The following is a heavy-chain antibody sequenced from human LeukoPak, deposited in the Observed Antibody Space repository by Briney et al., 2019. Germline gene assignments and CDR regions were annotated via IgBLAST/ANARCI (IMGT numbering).Heavy chain of an antibody. Sequence: PGGSLRLSCAASGFTFSNFGMHWVRQAPGKGLEWVAFIRYDGSNKYYADSVKGRFTISRDDSKNTLYLQMNSLRGEDTAVYYCAKDGDTMSGTYYYGMDVWGKGTTVTIST. V-gene: IGHV3-30*02. J-gene: IGHJ6*04. CDR2: IRYDGSNK. CDR1: GFTFSNFG. D-gene: IGHD1-26*01. CDR3: AKDGDTMSGTYYYGMDV.